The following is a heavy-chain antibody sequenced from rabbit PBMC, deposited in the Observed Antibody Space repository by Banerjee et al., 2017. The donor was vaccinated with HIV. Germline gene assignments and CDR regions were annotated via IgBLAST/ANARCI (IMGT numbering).Heavy chain of an antibody. CDR3: ARWGSTSYYDYWNL. CDR1: GFDFSSNCY. Sequence: QQQLKESGGGLVQPGGSLKLSCKASGFDFSSNCYMCWVRQAPGKGLEWIGCILTGSGSTYYASWAKGRFTISKTSSTTVTLQMTSLTAADTATYFCARWGSTSYYDYWNLWGPGTLVTVS. J-gene: IGHJ6*01. V-gene: IGHV1S45*01. D-gene: IGHD8-1*01. CDR2: ILTGSGST.